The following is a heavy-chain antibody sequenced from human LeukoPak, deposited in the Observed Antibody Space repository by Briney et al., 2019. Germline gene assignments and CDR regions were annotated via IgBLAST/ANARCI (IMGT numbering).Heavy chain of an antibody. CDR2: ITKKADGGTA. V-gene: IGHV3-15*01. J-gene: IGHJ4*02. Sequence: GGSLRLSCAASGFTFSNAWMTWVRQAPGKGLEWVGRITKKADGGTAVYAPPVNGRFTISRDDSKDMLYLQMNSLKTEDTAVYYCTRGPRPFDYWGQGTLVTVSP. CDR1: GFTFSNAW. CDR3: TRGPRPFDY.